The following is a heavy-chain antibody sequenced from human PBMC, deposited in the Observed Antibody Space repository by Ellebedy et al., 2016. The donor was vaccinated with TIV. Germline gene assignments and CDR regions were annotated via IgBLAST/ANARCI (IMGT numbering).Heavy chain of an antibody. CDR2: VHNSGRT. CDR3: ARISYYTSGWGWFDY. J-gene: IGHJ4*02. D-gene: IGHD3-3*01. CDR1: GASVSGDY. Sequence: MPSETLSLTCSVSGASVSGDYWNWIRQPPGTGLEWIGHVHNSGRTTYNTSLKSRVTISLDTSRNQFSLTLTSVTAADTAVYYCARISYYTSGWGWFDYWGQGALVTVSS. V-gene: IGHV4-59*02.